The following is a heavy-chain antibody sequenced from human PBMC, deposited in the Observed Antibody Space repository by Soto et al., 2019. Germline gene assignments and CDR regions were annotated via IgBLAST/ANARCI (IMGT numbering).Heavy chain of an antibody. Sequence: EVQLAESGGGLAQPGGSLRLSCAASGFTLSGYAMVWVRQAPGKGLEYVSGISSNGVGTYYANSVQGRFTISRDTSKNTVYIQMGSLRPEDMAVYYFARRARPDFYYMDVWGKGTTVTVS. J-gene: IGHJ6*03. CDR1: GFTLSGYA. CDR2: ISSNGVGT. CDR3: ARRARPDFYYMDV. D-gene: IGHD6-6*01. V-gene: IGHV3-64*01.